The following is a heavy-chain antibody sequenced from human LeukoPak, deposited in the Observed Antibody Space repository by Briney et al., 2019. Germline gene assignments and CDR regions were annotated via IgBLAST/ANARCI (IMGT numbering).Heavy chain of an antibody. CDR1: GFTFSSYS. CDR2: ISSSSTI. CDR3: ARSLPYGTTWYGRSDF. V-gene: IGHV3-48*04. J-gene: IGHJ4*02. Sequence: PGGSLRLSCAASGFTFSSYSMNWVRQAPGKGLEWVSYISSSSTIYYADSVKGRFTISRDNAMNSLYLQMNSLRAEDTAIYYCARSLPYGTTWYGRSDFWGQGTLVTVSS. D-gene: IGHD6-13*01.